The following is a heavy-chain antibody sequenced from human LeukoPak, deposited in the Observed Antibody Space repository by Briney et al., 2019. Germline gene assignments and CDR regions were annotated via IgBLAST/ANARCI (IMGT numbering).Heavy chain of an antibody. CDR2: IWFDGSNQ. D-gene: IGHD6-19*01. CDR1: GFIFSNYG. CDR3: ARDRGSGDSFDL. Sequence: GGSLRLSCAGAGFIFSNYGMHWVRQAPGKGLEWVAVIWFDGSNQYYVDSVRGRFSISRDNSKNTLYLQMNTLRAEDTGVYYCARDRGSGDSFDLWGQGAMVTVSS. V-gene: IGHV3-33*08. J-gene: IGHJ3*01.